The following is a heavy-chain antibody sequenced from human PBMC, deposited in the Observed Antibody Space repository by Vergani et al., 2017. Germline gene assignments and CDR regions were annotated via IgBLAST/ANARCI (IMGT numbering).Heavy chain of an antibody. CDR1: GFSFRNAW. Sequence: EVQLVESGGGIVKPGGSLRLSCVASGFSFRNAWMNWVRRTPGKGLEWVGRIKSTFDRGTTDYAAAVKGRFTISRDDSKNTLFLQMNGLKTEDIGVYYCTTCRRYGGVGLCYWLRDHHYYGMDVWGEGTTDTVCS. J-gene: IGHJ6*01. CDR2: IKSTFDRGTT. CDR3: TTCRRYGGVGLCYWLRDHHYYGMDV. D-gene: IGHD4-23*01. V-gene: IGHV3-15*07.